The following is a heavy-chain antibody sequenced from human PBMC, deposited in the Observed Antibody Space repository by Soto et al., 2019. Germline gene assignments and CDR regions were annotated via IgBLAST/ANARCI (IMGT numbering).Heavy chain of an antibody. Sequence: EVQLLESGGDLIQPGGSLRLSCAASGFSFSSYPMSWVRQAPGKGPEWVAAMSGVGISTHYADSVRGRFTISRDNSKNTLYLQMSSLRAEDTALYYCAKDHLTSGGTFWFDPRGQGTLVTVSS. CDR2: MSGVGIST. D-gene: IGHD6-13*01. V-gene: IGHV3-23*01. CDR3: AKDHLTSGGTFWFDP. CDR1: GFSFSSYP. J-gene: IGHJ5*02.